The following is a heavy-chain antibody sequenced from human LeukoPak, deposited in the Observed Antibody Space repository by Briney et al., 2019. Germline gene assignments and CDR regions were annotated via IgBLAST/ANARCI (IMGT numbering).Heavy chain of an antibody. CDR2: IYYTGAT. Sequence: PSETLSLTCTVSGVSISRYYWTWIRQPPGKGLEWIGWIYYTGATDYNPSLKSRVAISMDTSKNQFSLKVTSVTAADTAVYYCAREIDWNHEGEFDYWGQGALVTVSS. CDR1: GVSISRYY. J-gene: IGHJ4*02. CDR3: AREIDWNHEGEFDY. D-gene: IGHD1-1*01. V-gene: IGHV4-59*01.